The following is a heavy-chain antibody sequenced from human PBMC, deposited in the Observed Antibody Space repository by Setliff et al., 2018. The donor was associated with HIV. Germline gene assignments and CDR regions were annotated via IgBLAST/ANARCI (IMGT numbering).Heavy chain of an antibody. CDR1: GGTFSSYA. Sequence: SVKVSCKASGGTFSSYAISWVRQAPGQGLEWMGGIIPIFGTANYAQKFQGRVTITADESTSTAYMELSSLRSEDTAVYYCARGADYYDTSDSGEDAFDIWGQGTMVT. V-gene: IGHV1-69*13. J-gene: IGHJ3*02. CDR3: ARGADYYDTSDSGEDAFDI. D-gene: IGHD3-22*01. CDR2: IIPIFGTA.